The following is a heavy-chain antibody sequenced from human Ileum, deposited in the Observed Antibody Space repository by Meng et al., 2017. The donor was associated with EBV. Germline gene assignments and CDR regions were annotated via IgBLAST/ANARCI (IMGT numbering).Heavy chain of an antibody. V-gene: IGHV7-4-1*02. CDR2: ISTNTGNP. CDR1: GYTLTNYA. J-gene: IGHJ4*02. CDR3: ARSWGGGSSKE. Sequence: QLQMVQSGSELKEPGASVMVAGKASGYTLTNYALNWVRQAPGQGLEWMGWISTNTGNPTYAPGFTGRFVFSLDSSVSTAYLQISSLKAEDTSVYYCARSWGGGSSKEWGQGTLVTVSS. D-gene: IGHD2-15*01.